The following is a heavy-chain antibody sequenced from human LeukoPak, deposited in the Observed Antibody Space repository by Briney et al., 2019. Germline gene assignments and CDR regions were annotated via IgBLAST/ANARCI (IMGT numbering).Heavy chain of an antibody. V-gene: IGHV3-7*01. Sequence: GGSLRLSCAASGFTFSKYWMTWVRQAPGKGLEWVAIIKEDGSDKYYADSVKGRFTISRDNSKNTLYLQMNSLRTEDTALYYCAKIRVVFNWNYAYYFDSWGQGTLVTVSS. CDR1: GFTFSKYW. D-gene: IGHD1-7*01. CDR3: AKIRVVFNWNYAYYFDS. CDR2: IKEDGSDK. J-gene: IGHJ4*02.